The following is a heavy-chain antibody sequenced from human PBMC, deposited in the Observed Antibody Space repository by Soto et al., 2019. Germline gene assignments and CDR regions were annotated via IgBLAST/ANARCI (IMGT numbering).Heavy chain of an antibody. J-gene: IGHJ4*02. V-gene: IGHV3-23*01. CDR3: AREYSSGWKTFDY. D-gene: IGHD6-19*01. CDR1: GFTFNSYA. Sequence: EVQLLESGGGLVQPGGSLRLSCAASGFTFNSYAMSWVRQAPGKGLEWVSAISGIGGTTYYADSVKGRFTISRDNSKNTQYLQMNSLRAEDTAVYYCAREYSSGWKTFDYWGQGTLVTVSS. CDR2: ISGIGGTT.